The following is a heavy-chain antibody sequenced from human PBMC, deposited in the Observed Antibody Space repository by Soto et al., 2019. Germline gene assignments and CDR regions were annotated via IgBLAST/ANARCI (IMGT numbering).Heavy chain of an antibody. D-gene: IGHD2-2*01. Sequence: ASVKVSCKASGYTFTSYGISWVRQAPGQGLEWMGWISAYNGNTNYAQKLQGGVTMTTDTSTSTAYMELRSLRSDDTAVYYCARDVVVVPAEVYYYYMDVWGKGTTVTVSS. CDR3: ARDVVVVPAEVYYYYMDV. J-gene: IGHJ6*03. CDR2: ISAYNGNT. CDR1: GYTFTSYG. V-gene: IGHV1-18*01.